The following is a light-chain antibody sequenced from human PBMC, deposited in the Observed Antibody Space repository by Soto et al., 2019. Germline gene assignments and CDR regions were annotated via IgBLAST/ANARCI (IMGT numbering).Light chain of an antibody. J-gene: IGKJ4*01. Sequence: DIQMAQSPSTLSASVGDRVTITCRASQSISSWLAWYQQKPGKAPKLLISKASNLESGVPSTFSGSGSGTDFTLTISSLQPDDVATYYCQQYNSYSLTFGGGTKEDIK. CDR3: QQYNSYSLT. CDR1: QSISSW. V-gene: IGKV1-5*03. CDR2: KAS.